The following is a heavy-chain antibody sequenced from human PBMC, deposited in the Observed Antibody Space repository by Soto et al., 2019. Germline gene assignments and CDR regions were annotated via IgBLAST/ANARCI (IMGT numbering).Heavy chain of an antibody. J-gene: IGHJ4*02. Sequence: GGSLRLSWAASGFTVGSNYMRWVRQAPGKGLEWVSVIHSGGSTHYPDSVKGRFTNSHDTSNNLLYLEMNSMRADDTAVYFCVKGAWLDYWGQGNMVTVSS. CDR2: IHSGGST. CDR3: VKGAWLDY. CDR1: GFTVGSNY. V-gene: IGHV3-53*01.